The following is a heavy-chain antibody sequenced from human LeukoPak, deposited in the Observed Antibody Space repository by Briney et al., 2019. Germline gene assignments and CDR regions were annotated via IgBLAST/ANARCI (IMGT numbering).Heavy chain of an antibody. CDR2: IHYGGST. CDR1: AGSINNYY. Sequence: PSETLSLTCTVSAGSINNYYWSWIRQPPGKALEWIAHIHYGGSTNYSPYLKSRVTISVDTSKNQFSLRLSSVTAADTAVYYCARDLLAHTAMAAYDYWGQGTLVSVYS. CDR3: ARDLLAHTAMAAYDY. J-gene: IGHJ4*02. D-gene: IGHD5-18*01. V-gene: IGHV4-59*01.